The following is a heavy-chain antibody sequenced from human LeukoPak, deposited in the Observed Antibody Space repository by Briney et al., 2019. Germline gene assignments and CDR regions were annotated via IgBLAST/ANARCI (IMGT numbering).Heavy chain of an antibody. V-gene: IGHV1-8*01. Sequence: ASVKVSCKASGYTFSSYYVHWVRQATGQGLEWMGWMNPNSGNTGYAQKFQGRVTMTRNTSISTAYMELSSLRSEDTAVYYCARVQYPLTPGYFDYWGQGTLATVSS. J-gene: IGHJ4*02. D-gene: IGHD2-2*01. CDR3: ARVQYPLTPGYFDY. CDR1: GYTFSSYY. CDR2: MNPNSGNT.